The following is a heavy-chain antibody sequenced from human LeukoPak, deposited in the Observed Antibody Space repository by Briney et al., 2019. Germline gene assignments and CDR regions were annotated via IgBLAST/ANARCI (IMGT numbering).Heavy chain of an antibody. CDR3: ARGTAFGVVPFDY. CDR2: IYTSGST. V-gene: IGHV4-61*02. J-gene: IGHJ4*02. D-gene: IGHD3-3*01. CDR1: GGSISSGSYY. Sequence: NPSETLSLTCTVSGGSISSGSYYWSWIRQPAGKGLEWIGRIYTSGSTNYNPSLKSRVTISVDTSKNQFSLKLSSVTAADTAVYYCARGTAFGVVPFDYWGQGTLVTVSS.